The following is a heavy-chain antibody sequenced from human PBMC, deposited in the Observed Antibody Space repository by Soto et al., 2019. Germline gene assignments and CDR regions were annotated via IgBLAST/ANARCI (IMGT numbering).Heavy chain of an antibody. J-gene: IGHJ6*03. D-gene: IGHD3-9*01. CDR3: ARGTVKITIFAQFYYMDV. V-gene: IGHV1-8*01. Sequence: QVQLVQSGAEVKKPGASVKVSCKASGYTFTSYDINWVRQATGQGLEWMGWMNPNSGNTGYAQKFQGRVTMTSTTSISTAYMELSSLRSEDTAVYYCARGTVKITIFAQFYYMDVWGKGTTVTVSS. CDR2: MNPNSGNT. CDR1: GYTFTSYD.